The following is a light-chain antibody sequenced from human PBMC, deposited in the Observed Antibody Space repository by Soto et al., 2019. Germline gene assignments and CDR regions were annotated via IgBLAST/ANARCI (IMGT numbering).Light chain of an antibody. CDR3: NSYVAGSKV. Sequence: QSVLTQPASVSGSPGQSITISCTGTSSDVGAYNFVSWHQQHPGKAPKLMIYNVYDRPSGISYRFSGSKSGNTASLTISGLQGEDEADYYCNSYVAGSKVFGTGTKVTVL. V-gene: IGLV2-14*03. CDR1: SSDVGAYNF. J-gene: IGLJ1*01. CDR2: NVY.